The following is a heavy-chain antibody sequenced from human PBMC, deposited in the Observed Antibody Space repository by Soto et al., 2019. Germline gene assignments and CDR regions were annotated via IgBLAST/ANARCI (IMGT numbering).Heavy chain of an antibody. CDR2: ISDTGGST. J-gene: IGHJ6*02. D-gene: IGHD3-16*01. Sequence: GGSLRLSCSASGFTFNKYAMHWVRQAPGTGLQYVSGISDTGGSTFHADSVKGRFTISRDDSKDTLFLQMSSLRAEDTAVYYCVTGTRGEHCYYYNGLDVWGQGTTVTVSS. V-gene: IGHV3-64D*06. CDR1: GFTFNKYA. CDR3: VTGTRGEHCYYYNGLDV.